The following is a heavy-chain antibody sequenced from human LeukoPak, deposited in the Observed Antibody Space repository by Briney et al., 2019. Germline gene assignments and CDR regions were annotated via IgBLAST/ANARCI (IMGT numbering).Heavy chain of an antibody. CDR1: GYTFTGYY. CDR3: ARQDYGDYGLDY. D-gene: IGHD4-17*01. V-gene: IGHV1-2*02. J-gene: IGHJ4*02. CDR2: INPNSGGT. Sequence: ASVKVSCKASGYTFTGYYMHWVRQAPGQGLEWMGWINPNSGGTNYAQKFQGRVTMTRDTSISTAYMELSRLRSDDTAVYYCARQDYGDYGLDYWGQGTLVTVSS.